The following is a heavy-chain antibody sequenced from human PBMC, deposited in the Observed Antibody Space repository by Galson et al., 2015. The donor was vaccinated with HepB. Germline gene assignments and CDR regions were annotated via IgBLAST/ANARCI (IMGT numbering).Heavy chain of an antibody. CDR2: ISAYNGNM. D-gene: IGHD3-16*01. CDR1: GYIFTDFG. CDR3: TRDLGGAPGIFFDY. J-gene: IGHJ4*02. Sequence: SVKVSCKASGYIFTDFGISWVRQAPGQGLEWMGWISAYNGNMKYAQTLQGRVTMITDTSSSTAYMELRSLTSDDTAVYYCTRDLGGAPGIFFDYWGQGTRVTVSS. V-gene: IGHV1-18*04.